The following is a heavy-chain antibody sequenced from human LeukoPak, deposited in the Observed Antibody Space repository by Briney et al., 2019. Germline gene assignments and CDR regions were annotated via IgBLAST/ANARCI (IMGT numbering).Heavy chain of an antibody. V-gene: IGHV3-66*01. CDR1: GFTVSSNY. Sequence: GGSLRLSCAASGFTVSSNYMSWVRQAPGKGLEWVSVIYSGGSTYYADSVKGRFTVSRDNSKNTLYLQMNSLRAEDTAVYYCARGGTRYYFDYWGQGTLVTVSS. CDR2: IYSGGST. J-gene: IGHJ4*02. D-gene: IGHD3-16*01. CDR3: ARGGTRYYFDY.